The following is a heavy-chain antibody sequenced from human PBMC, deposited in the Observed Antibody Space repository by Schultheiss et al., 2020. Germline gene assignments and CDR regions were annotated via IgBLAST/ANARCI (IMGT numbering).Heavy chain of an antibody. CDR3: ARYDFWSGYYFY. V-gene: IGHV4-34*01. J-gene: IGHJ4*02. CDR1: GGSFSGYY. D-gene: IGHD3-3*01. Sequence: SQTLSLTCAVYGGSFSGYYWSWIRQPPGKGLEWIGEINHSGSTNYNPSLKSRVTISVDTSKNQFSLKLSSVTAADTAVYYCARYDFWSGYYFYWGQGTLVTVSS. CDR2: INHSGST.